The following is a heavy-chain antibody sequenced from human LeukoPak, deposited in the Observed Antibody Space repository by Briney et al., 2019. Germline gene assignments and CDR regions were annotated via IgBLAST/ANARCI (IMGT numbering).Heavy chain of an antibody. J-gene: IGHJ4*02. D-gene: IGHD3-3*01. CDR1: GFTFSSYW. CDR3: ARDRYDFWSGFPDTYYFDY. V-gene: IGHV3-74*01. CDR2: INSDGSST. Sequence: PGGSLGLSCAASGFTFSSYWMHWVRQAPGKGLVWVSRINSDGSSTSYADSVKGRFTISRDNAKNTLYLQMNSLRAEDTAVYYCARDRYDFWSGFPDTYYFDYWGQGTLVTVSS.